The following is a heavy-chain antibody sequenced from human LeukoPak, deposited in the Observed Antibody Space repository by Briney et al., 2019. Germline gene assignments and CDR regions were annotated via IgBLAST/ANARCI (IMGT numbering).Heavy chain of an antibody. V-gene: IGHV3-48*04. CDR1: GFTFSSYS. D-gene: IGHD1-7*01. CDR2: ISSSSTI. J-gene: IGHJ4*02. CDR3: ARGPWNYVFDY. Sequence: GGSLRLSCAASGFTFSSYSMNWVRQAPGKGLEWVSYISSSSTIYYADSVKGRFTISRDNAKNSLYLQMNSLRAEDTAVYYCARGPWNYVFDYWGQGTLVTVSS.